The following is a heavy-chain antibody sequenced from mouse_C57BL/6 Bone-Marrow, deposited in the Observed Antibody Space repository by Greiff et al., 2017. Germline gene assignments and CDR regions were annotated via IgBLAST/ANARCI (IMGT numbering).Heavy chain of an antibody. D-gene: IGHD1-1*02. Sequence: EVKLVESGGGLVQPGGSLKLSCAASGFTFSDYGMAWVRQAPRKGPEWVAFISNLAYSIYYADTVTGRFTISRENAKNTLYLEMSSLRSEDTAMYYCARHGNFFDYWGQGTTLTVSS. CDR1: GFTFSDYG. CDR2: ISNLAYSI. J-gene: IGHJ2*01. CDR3: ARHGNFFDY. V-gene: IGHV5-15*01.